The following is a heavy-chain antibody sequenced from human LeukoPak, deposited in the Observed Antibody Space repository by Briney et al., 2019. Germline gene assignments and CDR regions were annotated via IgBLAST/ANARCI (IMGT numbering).Heavy chain of an antibody. J-gene: IGHJ3*02. Sequence: SGRSLRLSCAASGFTFSSYSMNWVRQAPGKGLEWVSSISSSSSYIYYADSVKGRFTISRDNAKNSLYLQMNSLRAEDTAVYYCARDQDGGNSEAFDIWGQGTMVTVSS. D-gene: IGHD4-23*01. V-gene: IGHV3-21*01. CDR3: ARDQDGGNSEAFDI. CDR2: ISSSSSYI. CDR1: GFTFSSYS.